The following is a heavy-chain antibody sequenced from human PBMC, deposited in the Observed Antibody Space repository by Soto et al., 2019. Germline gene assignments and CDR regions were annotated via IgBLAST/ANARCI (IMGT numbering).Heavy chain of an antibody. CDR1: GGSFSGYY. V-gene: IGHV4-34*01. CDR3: ARDVWLLYYYYGIDV. J-gene: IGHJ6*02. Sequence: TLSLTCAVYGGSFSGYYWSWIRQPPGKGLEWIGEINHSGSTNYNPSLKSRVTISVDTSKNQFSLKLSSVTAADTAVYYCARDVWLLYYYYGIDVWGQGTTVTVSS. D-gene: IGHD3-22*01. CDR2: INHSGST.